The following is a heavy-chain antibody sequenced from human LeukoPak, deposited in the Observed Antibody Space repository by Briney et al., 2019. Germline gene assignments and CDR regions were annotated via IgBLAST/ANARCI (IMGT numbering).Heavy chain of an antibody. V-gene: IGHV4-39*01. D-gene: IGHD3-22*01. CDR2: IFHTGST. Sequence: SETLSLTCTVSGGSISRSGYYWGWIRQAPGKGLEWIGSIFHTGSTSYNASLKSRLTIIADTSTNRVSLNMSSVTVADTAVYYCVRRQDVYDYDIRGYYPVDYWGQGILVTVSS. CDR1: GGSISRSGYY. CDR3: VRRQDVYDYDIRGYYPVDY. J-gene: IGHJ4*02.